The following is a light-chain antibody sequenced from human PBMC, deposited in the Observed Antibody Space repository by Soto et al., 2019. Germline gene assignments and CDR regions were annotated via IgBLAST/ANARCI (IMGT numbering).Light chain of an antibody. CDR3: QQRSTWPPFS. CDR2: DAS. CDR1: QSIGSY. V-gene: IGKV3-11*01. Sequence: EIVLTQSPATLSLSLGERATLSCRASQSIGSYLAWYQHKLGQPPRLLIYDASNRATGIPVRFSGSGSGTDFTLTISSLEPEDFAVYYCQQRSTWPPFSFGPGTKSGYRT. J-gene: IGKJ3*01.